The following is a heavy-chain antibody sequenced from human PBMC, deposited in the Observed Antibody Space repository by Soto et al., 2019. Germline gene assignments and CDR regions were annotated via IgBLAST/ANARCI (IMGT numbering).Heavy chain of an antibody. CDR3: ARAYSSGWYDDFDI. CDR1: GHTFTSYG. CDR2: ISGYNGNT. V-gene: IGHV1-18*04. J-gene: IGHJ3*02. Sequence: ASVKVSCKASGHTFTSYGISWVRQAPGQGLEWMGWISGYNGNTKYAQKLQGRVTMTTDTSTSTAYMELRSLRSDDTAVYYCARAYSSGWYDDFDIWGQGTMVTVSS. D-gene: IGHD6-19*01.